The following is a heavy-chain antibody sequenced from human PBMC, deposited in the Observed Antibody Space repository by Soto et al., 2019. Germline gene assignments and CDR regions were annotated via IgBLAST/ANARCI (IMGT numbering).Heavy chain of an antibody. CDR1: GGSISSGDHY. V-gene: IGHV4-30-4*01. Sequence: PSETLSLTCTVSGGSISSGDHYWSWIRQPPGKGLEWIGYIYYSGSTYYNPSLKSRVTISVDTSKNQFSLKLSSVTAADTAVYYCASSSSDYYYYGMDVWGQGTTVTVSS. CDR3: ASSSSDYYYYGMDV. CDR2: IYYSGST. J-gene: IGHJ6*02. D-gene: IGHD6-6*01.